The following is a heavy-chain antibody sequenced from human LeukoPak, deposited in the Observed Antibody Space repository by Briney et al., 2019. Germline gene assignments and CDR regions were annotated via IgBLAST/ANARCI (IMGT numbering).Heavy chain of an antibody. CDR2: IYHSGST. Sequence: SQTLSLTCAVSGGSISSGGYSWSWIRQPPGKGLEWIGYIYHSGSTYCNPSLKSRVTISVDTSKNQFSLKLSSVTAADTAVYYCARHNHISYYYYGMDVWGQGTTVTVSS. CDR3: ARHNHISYYYYGMDV. J-gene: IGHJ6*02. CDR1: GGSISSGGYS. V-gene: IGHV4-30-2*02. D-gene: IGHD1-1*01.